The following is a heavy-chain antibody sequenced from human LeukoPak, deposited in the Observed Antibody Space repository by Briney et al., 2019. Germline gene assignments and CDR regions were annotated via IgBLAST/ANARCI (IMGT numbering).Heavy chain of an antibody. Sequence: SETLSLTCTVSGGSISSYYWSWIRQPPGKGLEWIGYIYYSGSTNYNPSLKSRVTISVDTSKNQFSLKLSSVTAADTAVYYCATQGGSSSSWYAFHYGMDVWGQGTTVTVSS. V-gene: IGHV4-59*01. CDR3: ATQGGSSSSWYAFHYGMDV. J-gene: IGHJ6*02. CDR1: GGSISSYY. D-gene: IGHD6-13*01. CDR2: IYYSGST.